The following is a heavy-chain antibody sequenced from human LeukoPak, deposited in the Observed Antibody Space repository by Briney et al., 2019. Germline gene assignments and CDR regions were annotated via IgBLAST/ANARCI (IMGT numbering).Heavy chain of an antibody. CDR1: GGSISSGSYY. D-gene: IGHD1-26*01. J-gene: IGHJ4*02. CDR2: IYTSGST. CDR3: ARDLGSYLAYFDY. V-gene: IGHV4-61*02. Sequence: SETLSLTCTVSGGSISSGSYYWSWIRQPAGTGLEWIGRIYTSGSTNYNPSLKSRVTISVDTSKNQFSLKLSSVTAADTAVYYCARDLGSYLAYFDYWGQGTLVTVSS.